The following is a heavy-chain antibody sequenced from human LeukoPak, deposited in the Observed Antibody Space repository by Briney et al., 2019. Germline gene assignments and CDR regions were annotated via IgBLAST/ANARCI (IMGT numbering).Heavy chain of an antibody. V-gene: IGHV3-20*04. J-gene: IGHJ4*02. CDR1: GFTFDDYD. CDR2: INWNGGST. D-gene: IGHD4-17*01. Sequence: GGSLRLSCAASGFTFDDYDMSWVRQAPGKGLEWVSGINWNGGSTGYADSVKGRFTISRDNAKNSLYLQMSSLRAEDTALYYCVRAEINDYGRYWGQGIPVIVSS. CDR3: VRAEINDYGRY.